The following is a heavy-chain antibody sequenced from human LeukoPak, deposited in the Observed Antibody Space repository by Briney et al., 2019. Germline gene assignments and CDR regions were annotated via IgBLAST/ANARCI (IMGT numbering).Heavy chain of an antibody. D-gene: IGHD2-2*01. V-gene: IGHV3-23*01. Sequence: RGSLRLSCAASGFTFSSYAMSWVRQAPGKGLEWVSAIRGTGDNTYYADSVKGRFTISRDNSKNTLYLQMNSLRAEDTAVYYCAKLGYCSSTTCPISDDWFDPWGQGTLVTVSP. CDR2: IRGTGDNT. CDR3: AKLGYCSSTTCPISDDWFDP. J-gene: IGHJ5*02. CDR1: GFTFSSYA.